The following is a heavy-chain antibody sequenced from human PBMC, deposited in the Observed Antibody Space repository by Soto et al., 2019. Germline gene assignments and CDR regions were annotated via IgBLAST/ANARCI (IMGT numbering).Heavy chain of an antibody. CDR3: AAGEASSRSLAPYYIDF. CDR2: IHYSGTP. D-gene: IGHD6-13*01. V-gene: IGHV4-59*01. Sequence: PWETLSLTCAESGGSMRNYFWTWIRQPPGKGLEWIGYIHYSGTPSFFPYYSPSLGSRVTISEDTSKNQFALELLSVTTADTAVYFCAAGEASSRSLAPYYIDFWGQGTLVTVSS. J-gene: IGHJ4*02. CDR1: GGSMRNYF.